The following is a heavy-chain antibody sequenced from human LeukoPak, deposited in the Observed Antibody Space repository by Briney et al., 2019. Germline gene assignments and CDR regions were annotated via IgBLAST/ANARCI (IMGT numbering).Heavy chain of an antibody. V-gene: IGHV4-59*12. J-gene: IGHJ3*02. D-gene: IGHD3-22*01. CDR2: IYYSGST. Sequence: SETLSLTCTVSGGSISSYYWSWIRQPPGKGLEWIGYIYYSGSTNYNPSLKSRVTISVDTSKNQFSLKLSSVTAADTAVYYCARDVTSPGSYDSSGYNAFDIWGQGTMVTVSS. CDR1: GGSISSYY. CDR3: ARDVTSPGSYDSSGYNAFDI.